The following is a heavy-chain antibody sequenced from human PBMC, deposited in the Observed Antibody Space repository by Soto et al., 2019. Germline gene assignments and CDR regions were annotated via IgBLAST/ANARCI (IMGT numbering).Heavy chain of an antibody. J-gene: IGHJ4*02. CDR1: GYIFTNYY. Sequence: QVQLVQSGAEVKKPGASGKVSCKASGYIFTNYYIHWVRQAPGQGLEWMAIINPLPTSGSTNYAQKFQGRGTVTRDTSTSTVYMELSSLKSEDTAIYYCARDLAAAAYWGQGTLVTVSS. D-gene: IGHD6-13*01. V-gene: IGHV1-46*01. CDR2: INPLPTSGST. CDR3: ARDLAAAAY.